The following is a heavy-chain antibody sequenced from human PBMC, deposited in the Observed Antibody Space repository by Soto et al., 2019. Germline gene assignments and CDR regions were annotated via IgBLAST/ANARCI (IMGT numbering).Heavy chain of an antibody. Sequence: EVQLLESGGGLVQPGGSMRLSCAASGFTFSTYAMSWVRQAPGKGLEWVSGISGSGGRIYYGDSVKGRCTMSRDNSKNTLYLQMTSLRAEDTAVYYCAKEGAGSSGWYSDYWGQGTLVTVSS. CDR1: GFTFSTYA. CDR3: AKEGAGSSGWYSDY. D-gene: IGHD6-19*01. CDR2: ISGSGGRI. J-gene: IGHJ4*02. V-gene: IGHV3-23*01.